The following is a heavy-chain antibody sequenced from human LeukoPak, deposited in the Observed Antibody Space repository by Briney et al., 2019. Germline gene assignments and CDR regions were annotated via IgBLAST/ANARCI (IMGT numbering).Heavy chain of an antibody. CDR1: GGTFSSYA. CDR2: IIPILGIA. J-gene: IGHJ1*01. D-gene: IGHD2-21*01. CDR3: ARVGPLAYCGGDCYSLKYFQH. V-gene: IGHV1-69*04. Sequence: ASVKVSCKASGGTFSSYAISWVRQAPGQGLEWMGRIIPILGIANYAQKFQGRVTITTDESTSTAYMELSSLRSEDTAVYYCARVGPLAYCGGDCYSLKYFQHWGQGTLVTVSS.